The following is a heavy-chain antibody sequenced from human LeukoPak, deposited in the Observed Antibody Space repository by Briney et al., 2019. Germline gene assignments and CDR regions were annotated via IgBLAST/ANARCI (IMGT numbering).Heavy chain of an antibody. J-gene: IGHJ4*02. CDR1: GYTFTSYA. CDR3: ARYPQWSEWELSYFDY. D-gene: IGHD1-26*01. CDR2: INAGNGNT. Sequence: ASVKVSCKASGYTFTSYAMHWVRQAPGQRLEWMGWINAGNGNTKYSQKFQGRVTITRDTSASTAYMELSSLRSEDTAVYYCARYPQWSEWELSYFDYWGQGTLVTVSS. V-gene: IGHV1-3*01.